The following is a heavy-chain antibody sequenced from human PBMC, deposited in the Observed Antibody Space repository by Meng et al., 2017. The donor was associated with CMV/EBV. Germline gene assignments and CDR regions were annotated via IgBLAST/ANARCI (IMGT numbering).Heavy chain of an antibody. CDR3: AKASRWGDLFYGMDV. Sequence: GESLKISCAASGFTFSSYGMHWVRQAPGKGLGWVAFIRYDGSNKYYADSVKGRFTISRDNSKNTLYLQMNSLRAEDTAVYYCAKASRWGDLFYGMDVWGQGTTVTVSS. CDR1: GFTFSSYG. D-gene: IGHD6-13*01. V-gene: IGHV3-30*02. CDR2: IRYDGSNK. J-gene: IGHJ6*02.